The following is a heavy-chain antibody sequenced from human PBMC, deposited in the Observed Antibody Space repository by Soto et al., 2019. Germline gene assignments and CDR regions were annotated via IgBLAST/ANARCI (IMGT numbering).Heavy chain of an antibody. CDR3: ARVTASGDSASPDFQD. CDR1: GFTFSDYS. J-gene: IGHJ1*01. D-gene: IGHD4-17*01. V-gene: IGHV3-48*01. Sequence: EVRLVESGGGLVQPGGSLRLSCAASGFTFSDYSMNWVRQPPGKGLEWVSYISSSGNSIHYATSAKGRFTVSRDNVKKSLYLQMNSLRAEATAVYYCARVTASGDSASPDFQDWGQGTLVAVSS. CDR2: ISSSGNSI.